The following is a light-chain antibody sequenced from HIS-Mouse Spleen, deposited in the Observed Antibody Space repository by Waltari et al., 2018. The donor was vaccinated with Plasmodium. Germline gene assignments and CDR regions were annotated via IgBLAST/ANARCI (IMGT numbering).Light chain of an antibody. CDR2: KDS. Sequence: SYELTQPPPVSVSPGQTARITCSGAALPKQYAYWYQQKPGQAPVLVIYKDSERPSGIPERFSGSSSGTTVTLTISGVQAEDEADYYCQSADSSGTYQVFGGGTKLTVL. CDR3: QSADSSGTYQV. V-gene: IGLV3-25*03. J-gene: IGLJ2*01. CDR1: ALPKQY.